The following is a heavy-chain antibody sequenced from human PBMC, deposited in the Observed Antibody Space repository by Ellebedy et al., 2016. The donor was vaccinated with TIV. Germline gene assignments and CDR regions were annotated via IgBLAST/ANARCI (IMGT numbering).Heavy chain of an antibody. CDR2: IYYSGST. V-gene: IGHV4-39*07. Sequence: SETLSLXXTVSGGSISSSSYYWGWIRQPPGKGLEWIGSIYYSGSTYYNPSLKSRVTISVDTSKNQFSLKLSSVTAADTAVYYCARDGEGSSGYYAWGYYYYGMDVWGQGTTVTVSS. J-gene: IGHJ6*02. CDR1: GGSISSSSYY. CDR3: ARDGEGSSGYYAWGYYYYGMDV. D-gene: IGHD3-22*01.